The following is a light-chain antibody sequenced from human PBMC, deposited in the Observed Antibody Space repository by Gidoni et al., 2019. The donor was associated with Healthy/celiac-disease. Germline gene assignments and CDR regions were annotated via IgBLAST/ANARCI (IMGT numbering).Light chain of an antibody. CDR3: QQLNSYPIT. CDR2: AAS. V-gene: IGKV1-9*01. CDR1: QGISSY. J-gene: IGKJ5*01. Sequence: DIQLTQYPSSLSASVVDRFTITCLASQGISSYLAWYQQKPGKAPKRLIYAASTLQSGVPSRFSGSGSGTDFTLTISSLQPEDFATYYCQQLNSYPITFGQGTRLEIK.